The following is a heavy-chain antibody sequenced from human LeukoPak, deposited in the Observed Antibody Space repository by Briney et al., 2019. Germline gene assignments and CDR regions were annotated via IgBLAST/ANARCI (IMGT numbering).Heavy chain of an antibody. CDR2: IYYSGST. Sequence: PSETLSLTCTVSGGSISSSSYYWGWIRQPPGKGLEWIGSIYYSGSTYYNPSLKSRVTISVDTSKNQFSLKLSSVTAADTAAYYCATLRGPDYWGQGTLVTVSS. CDR3: ATLRGPDY. D-gene: IGHD3-10*01. CDR1: GGSISSSSYY. J-gene: IGHJ4*02. V-gene: IGHV4-39*01.